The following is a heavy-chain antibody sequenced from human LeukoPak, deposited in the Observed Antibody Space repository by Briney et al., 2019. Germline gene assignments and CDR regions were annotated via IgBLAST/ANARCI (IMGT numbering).Heavy chain of an antibody. D-gene: IGHD3-3*01. CDR3: ASRYTIFGVATSDY. J-gene: IGHJ4*02. CDR2: IYYSGST. CDR1: GGSISSSSYY. Sequence: SETLSLTCNVSGGSISSSSYYWGWIRQPPGKRLEWIGTIYYSGSTYNNPSLKSRVTISVDTSKNQFSLRLTSVTAADTAVYYCASRYTIFGVATSDYWGQGTLVTVSS. V-gene: IGHV4-39*01.